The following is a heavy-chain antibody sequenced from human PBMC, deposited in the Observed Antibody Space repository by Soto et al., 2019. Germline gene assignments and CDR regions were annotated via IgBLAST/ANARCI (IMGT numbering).Heavy chain of an antibody. CDR1: GFTFSSYA. J-gene: IGHJ6*02. CDR3: AAYSGYDYYYYYGMDV. V-gene: IGHV3-23*01. D-gene: IGHD5-12*01. Sequence: PGGSLRLSCAASGFTFSSYAMSWVRQAPGKGLEWVSAISGSGGSTYYADSVKGRFTISRDNSKNTLYLQMNSLRAEDTAVYYCAAYSGYDYYYYYGMDVWGQGTTVTVSS. CDR2: ISGSGGST.